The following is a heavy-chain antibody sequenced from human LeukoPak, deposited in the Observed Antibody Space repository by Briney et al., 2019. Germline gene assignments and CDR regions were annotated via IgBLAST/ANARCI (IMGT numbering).Heavy chain of an antibody. CDR3: ARGYYYDSSGYYY. Sequence: GGSLRLSCAASGFTFRSYRMNWVRHAPGKGLEWVSSISSSSTYIYYADSVKGRFTISRDNAKNSLYLQMNSLRAEDTAVYYCARGYYYDSSGYYYWGQGTLVTVSS. J-gene: IGHJ4*02. D-gene: IGHD3-22*01. V-gene: IGHV3-21*01. CDR2: ISSSSTYI. CDR1: GFTFRSYR.